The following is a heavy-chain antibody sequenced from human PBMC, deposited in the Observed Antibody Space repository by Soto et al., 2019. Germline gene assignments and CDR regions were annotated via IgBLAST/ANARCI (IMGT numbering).Heavy chain of an antibody. CDR2: IWYDGSNK. D-gene: IGHD3-22*01. Sequence: QVQLVESGGGVVQPGRSLRLSCAASGFTFSSYGMHWVRQAPGKGLEWVAVIWYDGSNKYYADSVKGRFTISRDNSKNTLYLQMNSLRAEDTAVYYCARGGYYDSIGYSEVEVGMDVWGQGTTVTVSS. V-gene: IGHV3-33*01. CDR1: GFTFSSYG. CDR3: ARGGYYDSIGYSEVEVGMDV. J-gene: IGHJ6*02.